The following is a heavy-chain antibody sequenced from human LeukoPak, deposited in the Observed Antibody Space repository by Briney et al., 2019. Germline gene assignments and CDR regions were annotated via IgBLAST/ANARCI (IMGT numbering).Heavy chain of an antibody. CDR2: ISYDGSNK. V-gene: IGHV3-30*18. J-gene: IGHJ4*02. CDR3: AKDVWRSSWSDY. D-gene: IGHD6-13*01. Sequence: GGSLRLSCAASGFTFSSYGMHWVRQAPGKGPEWVALISYDGSNKYYADSVKGRFTISRDNSKNTLYLQMNSLRAEDTAVYYCAKDVWRSSWSDYWGQGTLVTVSS. CDR1: GFTFSSYG.